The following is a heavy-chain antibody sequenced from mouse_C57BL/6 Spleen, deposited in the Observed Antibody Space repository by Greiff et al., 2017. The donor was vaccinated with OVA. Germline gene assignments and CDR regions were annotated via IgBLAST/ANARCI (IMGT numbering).Heavy chain of an antibody. CDR1: GYTFTSYW. CDR3: ARDDYDGYFDV. D-gene: IGHD2-4*01. Sequence: VQLQQPGAELVRPGSSVKLSCKASGYTFTSYWMHWVKQRPIEGLEWIGNIDPSDSETHYNQKFKDKATLTVDKSYSTAYMQLSSLTSEDSAVYCCARDDYDGYFDVWGTGTTVTVSS. CDR2: IDPSDSET. J-gene: IGHJ1*03. V-gene: IGHV1-52*01.